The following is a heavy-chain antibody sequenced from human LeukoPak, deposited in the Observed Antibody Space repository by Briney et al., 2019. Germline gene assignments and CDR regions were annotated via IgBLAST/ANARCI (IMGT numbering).Heavy chain of an antibody. CDR3: ARDGTAAGLYFDL. CDR1: GFTFNNYA. J-gene: IGHJ4*02. D-gene: IGHD6-13*01. CDR2: ISSSGSTI. V-gene: IGHV3-48*04. Sequence: GGSLRLSCAASGFTFNNYAMTWVRQAPGKGLEWVSYISSSGSTIYYADSVKGRFTISRDNTKHSLYLQMSSLRAEDTGVYYCARDGTAAGLYFDLWGQGTLVTVSS.